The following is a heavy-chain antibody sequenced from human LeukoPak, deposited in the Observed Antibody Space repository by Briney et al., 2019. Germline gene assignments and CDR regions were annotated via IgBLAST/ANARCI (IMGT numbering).Heavy chain of an antibody. CDR2: IYKNAIT. Sequence: GGSLRLSCAASGFTVSSNYMTWVRQAPGKGLEWVSVIYKNAITYHADTVKGRFTISRDNAKNVLYLQMNSLRADDTAVYYCARSLRVRGVPDYMDVWGKGTTVIISS. V-gene: IGHV3-53*01. J-gene: IGHJ6*03. CDR3: ARSLRVRGVPDYMDV. CDR1: GFTVSSNY. D-gene: IGHD3-10*01.